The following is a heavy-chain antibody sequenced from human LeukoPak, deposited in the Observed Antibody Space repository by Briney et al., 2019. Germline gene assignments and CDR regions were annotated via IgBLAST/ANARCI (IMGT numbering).Heavy chain of an antibody. CDR2: INHSGST. D-gene: IGHD1-26*01. CDR1: GGSFSGYY. CDR3: GRGERYSESYVVES. J-gene: IGHJ4*02. V-gene: IGHV4-34*01. Sequence: PSETLSLTCAVYGGSFSGYYWSWIRQPPGKGLEWIGEINHSGSTNYNPSLKSRVTISVDTSKNQFSLKLSSVTAADTAVYSCGRGERYSESYVVESWGQGTLVIVSS.